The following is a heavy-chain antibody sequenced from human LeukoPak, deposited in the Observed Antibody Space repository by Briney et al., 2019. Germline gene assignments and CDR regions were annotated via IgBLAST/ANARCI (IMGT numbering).Heavy chain of an antibody. CDR1: GFTFDDYG. V-gene: IGHV3-20*04. Sequence: GGSLRLSXAASGFTFDDYGMSWVCQAPGKGLEWVSGINWNGGSTGYADSVKGRFTISRDNAKNSLYLQMNSLRAEDTALYYCARDRRSSGWYPNWFDPWGQGTLVTVSS. CDR3: ARDRRSSGWYPNWFDP. J-gene: IGHJ5*02. D-gene: IGHD6-19*01. CDR2: INWNGGST.